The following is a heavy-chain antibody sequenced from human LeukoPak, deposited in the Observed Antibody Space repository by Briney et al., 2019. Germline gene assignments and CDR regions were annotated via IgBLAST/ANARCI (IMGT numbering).Heavy chain of an antibody. CDR2: IYYSGST. J-gene: IGHJ3*02. CDR3: ARVPPMIVVVITHDAFDI. CDR1: GGSISSSSYY. Sequence: SETLSLTCTVSGGSISSSSYYWGWIRQPPGKGLEWIGSIYYSGSTYYNPSLKSRVTISVDTSRNQFSLKLSSVTAADTAVYYCARVPPMIVVVITHDAFDIWGQGTMVTVSS. V-gene: IGHV4-39*07. D-gene: IGHD3-22*01.